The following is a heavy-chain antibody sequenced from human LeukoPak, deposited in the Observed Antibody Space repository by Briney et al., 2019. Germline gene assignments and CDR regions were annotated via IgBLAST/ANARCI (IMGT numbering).Heavy chain of an antibody. CDR2: MNPNSGNT. V-gene: IGHV1-8*03. Sequence: GASVKVSCKASGYTFTSYDINWVRQATGQGLEWMGWMNPNSGNTGYAQKFQGRVTITRNTSISTAYMELSSLRSEDTAVYYCARACITIFGVVPNPPTYYYYMDVWGKGTTVTVSS. J-gene: IGHJ6*03. CDR3: ARACITIFGVVPNPPTYYYYMDV. CDR1: GYTFTSYD. D-gene: IGHD3-3*01.